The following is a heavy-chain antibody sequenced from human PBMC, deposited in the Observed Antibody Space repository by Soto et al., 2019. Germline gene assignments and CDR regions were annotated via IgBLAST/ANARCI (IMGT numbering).Heavy chain of an antibody. CDR1: GFTFSSYW. J-gene: IGHJ4*02. CDR3: ARDSRVFGYCSGGSCYSHFDY. V-gene: IGHV3-7*03. Sequence: EVQLVESGGGLVQPGGSLRLSCAASGFTFSSYWMSWVRQAPGKGLEWVANIKQDGSEKYYVDSVKGRFTISRNNAKNSLYLQMNSLRAEDTAVYYCARDSRVFGYCSGGSCYSHFDYWGQGPLVTVSS. D-gene: IGHD2-15*01. CDR2: IKQDGSEK.